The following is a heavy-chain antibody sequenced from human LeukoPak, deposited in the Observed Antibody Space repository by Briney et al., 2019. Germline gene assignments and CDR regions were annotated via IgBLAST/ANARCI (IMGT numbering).Heavy chain of an antibody. D-gene: IGHD3-9*01. CDR2: IIPIFGTA. V-gene: IGHV1-69*01. Sequence: ASVKVSCKASGGTFSSYATSWVRQAPGQGLEWMGGIIPIFGTANYAQKFQGRVTITADESTSTAYMELSSLRSEDTAVYYCARSSSDRLRYFDWYNFAEYFQHWGQGTLVTVSS. CDR1: GGTFSSYA. CDR3: ARSSSDRLRYFDWYNFAEYFQH. J-gene: IGHJ1*01.